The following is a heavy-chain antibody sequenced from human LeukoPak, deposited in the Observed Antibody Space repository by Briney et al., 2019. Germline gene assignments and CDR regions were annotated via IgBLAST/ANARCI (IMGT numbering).Heavy chain of an antibody. D-gene: IGHD3-3*01. Sequence: VASVKVSCTASGYTFTGHYMHWMRQAPGQGLEWMGWINPNSGGTKYAQKFQGRVTLTRDTSISTAYMELSRLRCDDTAVYYCARSYDFWSGPPFDPWGQGTLVTVSS. CDR1: GYTFTGHY. CDR3: ARSYDFWSGPPFDP. J-gene: IGHJ5*02. CDR2: INPNSGGT. V-gene: IGHV1-2*02.